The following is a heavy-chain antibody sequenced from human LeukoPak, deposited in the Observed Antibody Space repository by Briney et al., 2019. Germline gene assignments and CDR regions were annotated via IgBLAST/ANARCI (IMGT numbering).Heavy chain of an antibody. CDR3: AKDIGSSWYGRYYFDY. Sequence: GGSLRLSCAASGFTFDDYAMHWVRQAPGKGLEWVSGISWNSGSIGYADSVKGRFTISRDNAKNSLYLQMNSLRAEDMALYYCAKDIGSSWYGRYYFDYWGQGTLVTVSS. J-gene: IGHJ4*02. V-gene: IGHV3-9*03. CDR1: GFTFDDYA. CDR2: ISWNSGSI. D-gene: IGHD6-13*01.